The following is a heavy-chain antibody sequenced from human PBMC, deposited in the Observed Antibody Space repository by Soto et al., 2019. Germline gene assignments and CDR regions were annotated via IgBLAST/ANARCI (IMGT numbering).Heavy chain of an antibody. CDR2: IYYRGNT. Sequence: QLQLQESGPGLVKPSETLSLTCTVSSGSIISSSSYLGWIRKPPGNGLEWIGIIYYRGNTYYNPSLTSRVTISIESSKTQFSLKLNYVNTADTAVYYCGAPDYGAKGYYFETWGQGNLVTVYS. CDR3: GAPDYGAKGYYFET. J-gene: IGHJ4*02. V-gene: IGHV4-39*01. CDR1: SGSIISSSSY. D-gene: IGHD4-17*01.